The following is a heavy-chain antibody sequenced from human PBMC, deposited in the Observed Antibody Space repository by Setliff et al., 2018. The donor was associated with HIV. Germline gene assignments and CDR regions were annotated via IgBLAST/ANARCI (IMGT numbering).Heavy chain of an antibody. J-gene: IGHJ4*02. V-gene: IGHV3-66*02. CDR2: IYSDGTT. CDR1: GFTFSSCA. Sequence: PGGSLRLSCAASGFTFSSCAMSWVRQAPGKGLEWVSFIYSDGTTYHADSVKGRFTLSRDNSKNTLFLQMNSLRPEDTAVFYCARLRLFSSALDYWGQGTLVTVSS. CDR3: ARLRLFSSALDY. D-gene: IGHD2-2*01.